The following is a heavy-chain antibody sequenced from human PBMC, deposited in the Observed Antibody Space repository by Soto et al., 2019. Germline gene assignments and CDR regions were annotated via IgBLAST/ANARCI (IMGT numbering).Heavy chain of an antibody. CDR1: GGSISGYY. J-gene: IGHJ4*02. D-gene: IGHD3-10*01. CDR2: IYYSGST. CDR3: ARVNGEDYFDY. Sequence: SETLSLTCTVSGGSISGYYWSWIRQPPGKGLEWIGYIYYSGSTNYNPSLKSRVTISVDTSKNQFSLKLSSVTAADTAVYYCARVNGEDYFDYWGQGTLVTVSS. V-gene: IGHV4-59*01.